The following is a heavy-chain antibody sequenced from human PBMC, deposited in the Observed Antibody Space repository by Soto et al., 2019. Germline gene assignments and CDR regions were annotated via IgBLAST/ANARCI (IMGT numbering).Heavy chain of an antibody. D-gene: IGHD3-9*01. CDR1: GGSFNRHT. CDR2: IIPIFGTA. J-gene: IGHJ6*02. Sequence: QVQLVQSGAEVRKPGSSVRVSCKASGGSFNRHTISWVRQAPGQGLEWMGGIIPIFGTANHAQKFQGRVTIIADESTSTVYMELSSLRSDDTAIYYCARLTPSYGMDVWGQGTTVTVSS. V-gene: IGHV1-69*01. CDR3: ARLTPSYGMDV.